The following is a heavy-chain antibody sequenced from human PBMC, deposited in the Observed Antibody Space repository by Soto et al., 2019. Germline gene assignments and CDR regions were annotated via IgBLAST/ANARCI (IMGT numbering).Heavy chain of an antibody. CDR3: AKGYSYGWNYYYYYMDV. CDR1: GFTFSSYA. D-gene: IGHD5-18*01. CDR2: ISGSGGST. Sequence: GGSLRLSCAASGFTFSSYAMSWVRQAPGKGLEWVSAISGSGGSTYYADSVKGRFTISRDNSKNTLYLQMNSLRAEDTAVYYCAKGYSYGWNYYYYYMDVWGQGTTVTVSS. J-gene: IGHJ6*03. V-gene: IGHV3-23*01.